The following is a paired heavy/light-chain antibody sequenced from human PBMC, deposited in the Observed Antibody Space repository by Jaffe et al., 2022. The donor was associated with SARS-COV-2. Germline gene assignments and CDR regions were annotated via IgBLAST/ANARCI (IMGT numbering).Heavy chain of an antibody. V-gene: IGHV3-53*01. CDR1: GFTVSSNY. D-gene: IGHD2-2*01. J-gene: IGHJ6*02. CDR3: ARDNVPYCSSTSCYYYYGMDV. Sequence: EVQLVESGGGLIQPGGSLRLSCAASGFTVSSNYMSWVRQAPGKGLEWVSVIYSGGSTYYADSVKGRFTISRDNSKNTLYLQMNSLRAEDTAVYYCARDNVPYCSSTSCYYYYGMDVWGQGTTVTVSS. CDR2: IYSGGST.
Light chain of an antibody. J-gene: IGKJ5*01. CDR3: QQSYSTPSIT. V-gene: IGKV1-39*01. CDR2: AAS. CDR1: QSISSY. Sequence: DIQMTQSPSSLSASVGDRVTITCRASQSISSYLNWYQQKPGKAPKLLIYAASSLQSGVPSRFSGSGSGTDFTLTISSLQPEDFATYYCQQSYSTPSITFGQGTRLEIK.